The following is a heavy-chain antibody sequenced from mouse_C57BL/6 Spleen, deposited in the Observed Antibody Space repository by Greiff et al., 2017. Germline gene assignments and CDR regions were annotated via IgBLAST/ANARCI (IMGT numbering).Heavy chain of an antibody. CDR1: GYTFTSYW. J-gene: IGHJ4*01. D-gene: IGHD2-1*01. CDR3: ARRTLYGNYVPYAMDD. CDR2: IYPGSGST. Sequence: QVQLQQPGAELVKPGASVKMSCKASGYTFTSYWITWVKQRPGQGLEWIGDIYPGSGSTHYNEKFKSKATLTVDTSSRTAYMQLSSLTSEDSAVYYCARRTLYGNYVPYAMDDWGQGTSVTVSS. V-gene: IGHV1-55*01.